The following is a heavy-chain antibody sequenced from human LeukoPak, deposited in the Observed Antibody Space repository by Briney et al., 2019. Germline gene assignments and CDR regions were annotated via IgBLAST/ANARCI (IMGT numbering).Heavy chain of an antibody. CDR2: IYYSGST. D-gene: IGHD3-22*01. CDR3: ARATYYYDSSGYYYFDY. CDR1: GGSISSYY. Sequence: SETLYLTCTVSGGSISSYYWSWIRQPPGKGLEWIGYIYYSGSTNYNPSLKSRVTISVDTSKNQFSLKLSSVTAADTAVYYCARATYYYDSSGYYYFDYWGQGTLVTVSS. V-gene: IGHV4-59*01. J-gene: IGHJ4*02.